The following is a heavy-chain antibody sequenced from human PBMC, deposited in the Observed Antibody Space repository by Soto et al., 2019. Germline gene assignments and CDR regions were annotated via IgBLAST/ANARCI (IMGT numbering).Heavy chain of an antibody. CDR3: ARHGSLTYYYDSSGYCFDY. CDR2: IDPSDSYT. J-gene: IGHJ4*02. D-gene: IGHD3-22*01. V-gene: IGHV5-10-1*01. CDR1: GYRITSYW. Sequence: GEPMKNSCRGSGYRITSYWSSRVSKKPGKGLEWMGRIDPSDSYTNYSPSFQGHVTISADKSISTAYLQWSSLKASDTAMYYCARHGSLTYYYDSSGYCFDYWGQGTLVTVSS.